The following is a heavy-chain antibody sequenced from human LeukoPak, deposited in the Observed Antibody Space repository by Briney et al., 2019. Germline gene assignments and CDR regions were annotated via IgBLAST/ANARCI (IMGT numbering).Heavy chain of an antibody. CDR3: AKDGQLWLGYYYYGMDV. CDR2: ISGSGGST. J-gene: IGHJ6*02. Sequence: GGSLRLSCAASGFTFSSYAMSWVRQAPGKGLEWVSAISGSGGSTCYADSVKGRFTISRDNSKNTLYLQMNSLRAEDTAVYYCAKDGQLWLGYYYYGMDVWGQGTTVTVSS. D-gene: IGHD5-18*01. V-gene: IGHV3-23*01. CDR1: GFTFSSYA.